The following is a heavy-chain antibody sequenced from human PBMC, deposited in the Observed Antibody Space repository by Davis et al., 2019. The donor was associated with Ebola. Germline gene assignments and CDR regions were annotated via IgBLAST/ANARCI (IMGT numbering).Heavy chain of an antibody. CDR3: ARLHAGFWSGYHSSGMDV. J-gene: IGHJ6*02. V-gene: IGHV5-51*01. CDR1: GYSFDSYW. Sequence: GESLKISCKTSGYSFDSYWIGWLRQVPGKGLEWMGIIFPGDSDTRYSPSFQGQVTISADKSISTAYLQWSSLRASDTAIYYCARLHAGFWSGYHSSGMDVWGQGTTVAVSS. CDR2: IFPGDSDT. D-gene: IGHD3-3*01.